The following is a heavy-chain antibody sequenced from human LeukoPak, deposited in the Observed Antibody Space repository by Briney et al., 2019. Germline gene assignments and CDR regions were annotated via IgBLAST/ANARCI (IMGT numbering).Heavy chain of an antibody. D-gene: IGHD2-21*02. J-gene: IGHJ4*02. CDR3: ARATRGRDQPSFDY. V-gene: IGHV1-69*05. CDR2: ISPIFGTA. CDR1: GSTFSSYA. Sequence: SVTVSGKASGSTFSSYASSWVRQATGQALAWMGRISPIFGTANYAQQFQGRVTITTDESTSTAYMELSSLRSEDTAVYYCARATRGRDQPSFDYWGEGTLVTVSS.